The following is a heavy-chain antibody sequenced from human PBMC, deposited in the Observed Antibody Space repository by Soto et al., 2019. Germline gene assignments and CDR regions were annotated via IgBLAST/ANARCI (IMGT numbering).Heavy chain of an antibody. J-gene: IGHJ4*02. CDR3: ARVWGYYFDY. CDR2: MYNTGST. V-gene: IGHV4-59*01. D-gene: IGHD2-21*01. Sequence: SETLSLTCTVSGGSISSYCWSWIRQPPGKGLEWIGYMYNTGSTNYNPSLKSRVTISVDTSKNQFSLKLSSVTAADTAVYYCARVWGYYFDYWGQGTLVTVSS. CDR1: GGSISSYC.